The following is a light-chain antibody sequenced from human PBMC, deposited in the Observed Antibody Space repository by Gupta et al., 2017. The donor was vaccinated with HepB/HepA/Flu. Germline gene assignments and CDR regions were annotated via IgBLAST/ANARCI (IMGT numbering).Light chain of an antibody. J-gene: IGLJ2*01. CDR2: LKSDGSH. Sequence: QALLTQSPSASASPGASVKLICTLSSGHSTYTIAWHQQQPEKGPRYLMNLKSDGSHSKGDGIPDRFSGSSSGADRYLTISSLQSDDEADYYCQTWGTDFRIFGGGTKLTVL. CDR3: QTWGTDFRI. CDR1: SGHSTYT. V-gene: IGLV4-69*02.